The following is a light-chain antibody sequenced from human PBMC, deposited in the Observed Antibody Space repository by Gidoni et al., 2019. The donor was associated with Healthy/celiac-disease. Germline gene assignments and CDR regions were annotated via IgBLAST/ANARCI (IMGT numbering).Light chain of an antibody. V-gene: IGKV3-11*01. Sequence: EIVLTQSQATLALSPGERANLSCRASQSVSSYLAWYQQKPGQAPRLLIYDASNRATGIPARFSGSWSGTDFTLTISSLEPEDFAVSSCQQRSNWPPACTFGQGTQVEIK. CDR1: QSVSSY. J-gene: IGKJ1*01. CDR2: DAS. CDR3: QQRSNWPPACT.